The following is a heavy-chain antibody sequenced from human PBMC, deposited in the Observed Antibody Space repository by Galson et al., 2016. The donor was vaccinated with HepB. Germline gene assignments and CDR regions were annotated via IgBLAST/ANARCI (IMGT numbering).Heavy chain of an antibody. CDR3: AKRHEFCPPVGCSVDY. CDR2: IKSDGYTT. Sequence: SVKVSCKASGYTFTTYHMHWVRQAPGQGLEWMGIIKSDGYTTIYAESFQGRITMTMDTSTNTVYMDLSSLTSEDTAVYYCAKRHEFCPPVGCSVDYWGQGTLGSVSS. J-gene: IGHJ4*02. V-gene: IGHV1-46*01. CDR1: GYTFTTYH. D-gene: IGHD3-10*02.